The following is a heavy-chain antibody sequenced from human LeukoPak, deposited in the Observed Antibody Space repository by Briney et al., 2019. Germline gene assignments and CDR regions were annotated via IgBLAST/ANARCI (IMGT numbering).Heavy chain of an antibody. V-gene: IGHV3-11*01. CDR1: GFTVKDNF. CDR2: ISTDGSGI. J-gene: IGHJ4*02. D-gene: IGHD6-19*01. Sequence: GGSLRLSCAASGFTVKDNFMSWVRQAPGKGLEWVSYISTDGSGISDADSVKGRFTISRDNSKNSLYLQMNSLRAEDTAVYYCARAPRGSGWYLNDYWGQGTLVTVSS. CDR3: ARAPRGSGWYLNDY.